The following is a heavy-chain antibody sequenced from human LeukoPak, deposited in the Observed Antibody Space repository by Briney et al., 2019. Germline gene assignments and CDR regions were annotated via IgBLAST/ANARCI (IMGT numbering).Heavy chain of an antibody. CDR1: GGSISSYY. CDR3: ARFPYSNYDNSDY. Sequence: SETLSLTCTVPGGSISSYYWSWIRQPPGKGLEWIGYIYYSGSTNYSPSLKSRVTISVDTSKNQFSLKLSSVTAADTAVYYCARFPYSNYDNSDYWGQGTLVTVSS. V-gene: IGHV4-59*08. D-gene: IGHD4-11*01. J-gene: IGHJ4*02. CDR2: IYYSGST.